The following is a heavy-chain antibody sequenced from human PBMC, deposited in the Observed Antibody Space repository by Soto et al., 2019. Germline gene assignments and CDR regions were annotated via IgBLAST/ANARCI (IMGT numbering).Heavy chain of an antibody. D-gene: IGHD2-21*02. CDR1: GYTFSRYG. Sequence: QVQLVQSGGEVRKPGASVTVSCKASGYTFSRYGMSWVRQAPGQGLEWMGWISTYNGKTNYAQKFQDRVTMATDTSTSTVYLEVRSLTFDDTAVYYCVREGDVPYYYYGMDVWGQGTTVSVSS. V-gene: IGHV1-18*01. CDR3: VREGDVPYYYYGMDV. CDR2: ISTYNGKT. J-gene: IGHJ6*02.